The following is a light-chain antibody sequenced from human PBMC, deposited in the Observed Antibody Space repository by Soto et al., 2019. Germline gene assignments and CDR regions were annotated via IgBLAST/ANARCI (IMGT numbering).Light chain of an antibody. CDR1: SSDVGGYNY. CDR2: EVS. J-gene: IGLJ1*01. V-gene: IGLV2-8*01. Sequence: QSVLTQPPSASGSPGQSVTISCTGTSSDVGGYNYVSWYQQHPGKAPKLMIYEVSKRPSGVPDRFSGSKSGNTASLTVSGLQAEDEANYYCSSYAGSNKRYAFGPGTKVTVL. CDR3: SSYAGSNKRYA.